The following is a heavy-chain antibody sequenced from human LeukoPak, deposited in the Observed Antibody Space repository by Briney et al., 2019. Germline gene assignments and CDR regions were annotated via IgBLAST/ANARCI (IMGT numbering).Heavy chain of an antibody. D-gene: IGHD4-17*01. V-gene: IGHV3-30*04. J-gene: IGHJ4*02. CDR3: AAGGDRYGDFDY. CDR1: GFTFSSYA. CDR2: ISYDGSNK. Sequence: GRSLRLSCAASGFTFSSYAMHWVRQAPGKGLEWVAVISYDGSNKYYADSVKGRFTISRDNSKNTLYLQMNSLRAEDTAVYYCAAGGDRYGDFDYWGQGTLVTVSS.